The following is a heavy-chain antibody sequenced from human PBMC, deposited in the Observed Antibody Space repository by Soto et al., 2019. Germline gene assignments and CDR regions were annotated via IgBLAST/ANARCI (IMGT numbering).Heavy chain of an antibody. D-gene: IGHD6-13*01. CDR3: ASGIAAAGVYYYYYGMDV. CDR1: GFTVSSNY. V-gene: IGHV3-53*02. J-gene: IGHJ6*02. CDR2: IYSGGST. Sequence: EVQLVETGGGLIQPGGSLRLSSAASGFTVSSNYMSWVRQAPGKGLEWVSVIYSGGSTYYADSVKGRFTISRDNSKNTLYLQMNSLRAEDTAVYYCASGIAAAGVYYYYYGMDVWGQGTTVTVSS.